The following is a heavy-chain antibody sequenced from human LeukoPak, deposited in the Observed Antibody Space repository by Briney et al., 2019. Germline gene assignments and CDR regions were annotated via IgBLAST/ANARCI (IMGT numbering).Heavy chain of an antibody. Sequence: GESLKISCKGSGYSFTSYWIGWVRQMPGKGLEWMGIIYPGDSDTRYSPSFQGQVTISADKSISTAYLQWSSREASDTAMYYCARPHVDTAMVIAYWGQGTLVTVSS. V-gene: IGHV5-51*01. CDR1: GYSFTSYW. CDR3: ARPHVDTAMVIAY. D-gene: IGHD5-18*01. CDR2: IYPGDSDT. J-gene: IGHJ4*02.